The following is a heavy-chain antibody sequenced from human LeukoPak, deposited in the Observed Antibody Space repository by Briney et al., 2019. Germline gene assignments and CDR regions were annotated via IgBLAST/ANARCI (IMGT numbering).Heavy chain of an antibody. J-gene: IGHJ4*02. CDR1: GFTFSSYA. V-gene: IGHV3-30*04. CDR2: ISYDGSNK. CDR3: ARVGLRSTYYFDY. D-gene: IGHD3-3*01. Sequence: PGRSLRLSCAASGFTFSSYAMHWVRQAPGKGLEWVAVISYDGSNKYYADSVKGRFTISRDNSKNTPYLQMNSLRAEDTAVYYCARVGLRSTYYFDYWGQGTLVTVSS.